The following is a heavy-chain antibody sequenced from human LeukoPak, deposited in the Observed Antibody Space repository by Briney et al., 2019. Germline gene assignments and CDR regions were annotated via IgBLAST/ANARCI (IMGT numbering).Heavy chain of an antibody. CDR1: GGSISSGVHY. D-gene: IGHD6-13*01. V-gene: IGHV4-31*03. CDR2: IYYSGST. CDR3: ASGSWYPVEY. J-gene: IGHJ4*02. Sequence: SQTLSLTCSVSGGSISSGVHYWSWISHHPGKGLEWIGYIYYSGSTYYNPSLKRRVTISVDTSKNQFSLKLSSVTAADTAVYYCASGSWYPVEYWGQGTLVTVSS.